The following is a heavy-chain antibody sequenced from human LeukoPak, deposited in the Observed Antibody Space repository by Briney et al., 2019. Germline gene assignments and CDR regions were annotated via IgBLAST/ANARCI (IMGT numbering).Heavy chain of an antibody. CDR3: ATRTGIVGATSH. J-gene: IGHJ4*02. D-gene: IGHD1-26*01. Sequence: SETLSLTCTVSGGSISSSSYYWGWIRQPPGKGLEWIGSIYYSGSTYCNPSLKSRVTISVDTSKNQFSLKLSSVTAADTAVYYCATRTGIVGATSHWGQGTLVTVSS. V-gene: IGHV4-39*01. CDR1: GGSISSSSYY. CDR2: IYYSGST.